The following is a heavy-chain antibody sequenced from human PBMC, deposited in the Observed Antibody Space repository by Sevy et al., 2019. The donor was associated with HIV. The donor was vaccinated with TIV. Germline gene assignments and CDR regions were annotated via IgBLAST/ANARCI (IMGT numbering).Heavy chain of an antibody. Sequence: ASVKVSCKASGYTFTTYRITWVRQAPGQGLEWMGWVSPHNGDTDYAQKFQGRVIMITDTSTSKAFMELRSLRSDDTALYYCARSYCSGGRCFYLAYCAQGTLVTVSS. V-gene: IGHV1-18*01. CDR3: ARSYCSGGRCFYLAY. CDR1: GYTFTTYR. D-gene: IGHD2-15*01. CDR2: VSPHNGDT. J-gene: IGHJ4*02.